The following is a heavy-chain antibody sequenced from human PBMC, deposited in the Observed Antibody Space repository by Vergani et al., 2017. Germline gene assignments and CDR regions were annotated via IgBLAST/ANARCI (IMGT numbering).Heavy chain of an antibody. CDR2: ISGNNDDV. CDR3: ARGLDLNYYYGMDV. J-gene: IGHJ6*02. CDR1: GFTFSHYS. Sequence: EVQMVESGGGLVKPGGSLRLSCVASGFTFSHYSMNWVRQAPGKGLEWVSSISGNNDDVYYADSVKGRFTISRDNSKNTLYLQMGSLRAEDMAVYYCARGLDLNYYYGMDVWGQGTTVTVSS. D-gene: IGHD6-19*01. V-gene: IGHV3-21*01.